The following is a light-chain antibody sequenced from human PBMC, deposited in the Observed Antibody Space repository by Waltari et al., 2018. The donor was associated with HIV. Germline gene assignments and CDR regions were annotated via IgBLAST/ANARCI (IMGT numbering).Light chain of an antibody. J-gene: IGKJ2*03. V-gene: IGKV1-39*01. CDR2: AAS. Sequence: DIQMTQSPSSLSASVGDRVTITCRASQSISNYLNWYQQKPGKAPKLLIYAASNLQSGVPSGFSGSGSGTDFTLTIISLQPEDFATYYCQQSYNTSYSFGQGTKLEIK. CDR1: QSISNY. CDR3: QQSYNTSYS.